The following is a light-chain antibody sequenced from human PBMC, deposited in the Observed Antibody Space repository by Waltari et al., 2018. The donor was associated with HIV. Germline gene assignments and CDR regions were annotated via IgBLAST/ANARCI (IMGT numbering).Light chain of an antibody. CDR3: QQQSSSVT. V-gene: IGKV3D-15*01. Sequence: EIVMTQSPATLSVSLGETTTLSCEASQNIGYNLAWYQQKFGRTHSLLLRGTSTRATGVPARFSGSGSGTNFTLTIKTVQPDDSAIYFCQQQSSSVTFGGGTKVEVK. J-gene: IGKJ4*01. CDR1: QNIGYN. CDR2: GTS.